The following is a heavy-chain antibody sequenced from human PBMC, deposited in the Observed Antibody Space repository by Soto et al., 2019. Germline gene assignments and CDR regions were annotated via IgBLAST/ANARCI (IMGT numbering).Heavy chain of an antibody. CDR3: FCSGGSCATYYYYGMDV. V-gene: IGHV1-69*01. CDR2: IIPIFGTA. Sequence: QVQLVQSGAEVKKPGSSVKVSCKASGGTFSSYAISWVRQAPGQGLEWMGGIIPIFGTANYAQKFQGRVTITADESTSTAYMELSSLRSEDTAVYYCFCSGGSCATYYYYGMDVWGQGTTVTVSS. J-gene: IGHJ6*02. D-gene: IGHD2-15*01. CDR1: GGTFSSYA.